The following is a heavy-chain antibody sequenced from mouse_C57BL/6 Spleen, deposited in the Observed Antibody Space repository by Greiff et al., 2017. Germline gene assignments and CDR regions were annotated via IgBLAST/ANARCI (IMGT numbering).Heavy chain of an antibody. V-gene: IGHV1-50*01. CDR3: AGLIYYGNHYYAMDY. J-gene: IGHJ4*01. D-gene: IGHD2-1*01. Sequence: VQLQQPGAELVKPGASVKLSCKASGYTFTSYWMQWVKQRPGQGLEWIGEIDPSDSYTNYNQKFKGKATLTVDTSSSTAYMQLSSLTSEDSAVYYCAGLIYYGNHYYAMDYWGQGTSVTVSS. CDR1: GYTFTSYW. CDR2: IDPSDSYT.